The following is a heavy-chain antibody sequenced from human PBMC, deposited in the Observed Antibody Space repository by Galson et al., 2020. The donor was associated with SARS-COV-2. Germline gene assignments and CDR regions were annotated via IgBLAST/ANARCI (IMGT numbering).Heavy chain of an antibody. D-gene: IGHD3-10*01. CDR3: ARDSSGTYTSSHPLDY. CDR1: GFTFSSEI. J-gene: IGHJ4*02. V-gene: IGHV3-21*01. CDR2: ISSRGNYT. Sequence: GGSLRLSCAASGFTFSSEIMNWVRQAPGKGLEWVAYISSRGNYTYYADSVKGRFTISRDNTKNSLYLQMNSLRAEDTAVYYCARDSSGTYTSSHPLDYWGQGTPVTVSS.